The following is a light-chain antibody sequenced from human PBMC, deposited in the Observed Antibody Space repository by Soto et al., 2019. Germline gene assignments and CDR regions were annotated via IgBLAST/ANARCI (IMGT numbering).Light chain of an antibody. V-gene: IGLV1-47*01. J-gene: IGLJ2*01. CDR2: KNN. CDR3: VAWDDSLSALV. Sequence: QSVLTQPPSASGTPGQRVTISCSGSSSNIGSNSVHWYQQLPGTAPKLLIYKNNQRPSGVPGRFSGSKSGTSASLAISGLRSEDEADYYCVAWDDSLSALVFGGGTKLTVL. CDR1: SSNIGSNS.